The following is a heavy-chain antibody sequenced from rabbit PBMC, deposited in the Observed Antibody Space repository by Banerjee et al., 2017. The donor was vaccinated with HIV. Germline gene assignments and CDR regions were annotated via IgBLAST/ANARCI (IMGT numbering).Heavy chain of an antibody. CDR1: GFDFSNYG. V-gene: IGHV1S47*01. CDR3: ARGGGL. J-gene: IGHJ4*01. Sequence: QEQLVESGGGLVQPGGSLKLSCKASGFDFSNYGVSWVRQAPGKGLEWIGYIEPIFGNTYYANWVNGRFTISSHNAQNTLYLQLSSLTAADTATYFCARGGGLWGQGTLVTVS. CDR2: IEPIFGNT.